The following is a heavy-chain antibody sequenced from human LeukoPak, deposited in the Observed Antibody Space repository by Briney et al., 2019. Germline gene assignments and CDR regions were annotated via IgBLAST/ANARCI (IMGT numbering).Heavy chain of an antibody. CDR2: INHSGST. CDR3: ARVLISLRGFDY. V-gene: IGHV4-34*01. D-gene: IGHD3-16*01. Sequence: SETLSLTCAVYGGSFSGYYWSWIRQSPGKGLEWIGEINHSGSTNNNPSLKSRVSISVEMSKNQFSLKLSSVTAADTAVYYCARVLISLRGFDYWGQGTLVTVSS. J-gene: IGHJ4*02. CDR1: GGSFSGYY.